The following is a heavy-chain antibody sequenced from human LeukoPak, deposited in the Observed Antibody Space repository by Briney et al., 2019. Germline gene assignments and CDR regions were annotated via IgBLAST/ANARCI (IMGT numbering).Heavy chain of an antibody. V-gene: IGHV1-24*01. CDR1: GYTLTELS. CDR3: ARSEGYYYGSGSYIDY. Sequence: GASVKVSCKVSGYTLTELSMHWVRQAPGKGLEWMGGFDPEDGETIYAQKFQGRVTMTEDTSTDTAYMELSSLRSEDTAVYYCARSEGYYYGSGSYIDYWGQGTLVTVSS. D-gene: IGHD3-10*01. J-gene: IGHJ4*02. CDR2: FDPEDGET.